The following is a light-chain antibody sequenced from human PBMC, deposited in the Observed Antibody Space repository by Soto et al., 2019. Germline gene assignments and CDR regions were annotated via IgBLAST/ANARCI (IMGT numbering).Light chain of an antibody. J-gene: IGKJ1*01. CDR3: QQSYTTPRT. V-gene: IGKV1-39*01. Sequence: DIQLTQSPSSLSASVGDRVTITCRASQSITSYLNWYQQKPGKAPKLLIYAASTLQTGVPSRFSGSGSGTDFTLTIGSLQHEDFTVYFCQQSYTTPRTFGQGTRV. CDR2: AAS. CDR1: QSITSY.